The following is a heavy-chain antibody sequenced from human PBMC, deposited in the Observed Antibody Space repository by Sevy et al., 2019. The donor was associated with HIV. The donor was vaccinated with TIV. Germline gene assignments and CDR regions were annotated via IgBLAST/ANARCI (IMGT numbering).Heavy chain of an antibody. Sequence: GVSLRLSCAASGFTFSSYAMHWVRQAPGKGLEWVAVISYDGSNKYYADSVKGRFTISRDNSKNTLYLQMNSLRAEDTAVYYCARVYGGPYDFWSGYMDVWGKGTTVIVSS. CDR3: ARVYGGPYDFWSGYMDV. D-gene: IGHD3-3*01. J-gene: IGHJ6*03. CDR1: GFTFSSYA. V-gene: IGHV3-30-3*01. CDR2: ISYDGSNK.